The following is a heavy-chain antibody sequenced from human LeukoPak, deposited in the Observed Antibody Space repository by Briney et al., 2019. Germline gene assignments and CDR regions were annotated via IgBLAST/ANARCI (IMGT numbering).Heavy chain of an antibody. Sequence: PSETLSLTCAVSGGSISSGGYSWSWIRQPPGKGLEWIGYIYHSGSTYYNPSLKSRVTISVDTSKNQFSLKLSSVTAADTAVYYCARDHTNSVGYFDYWGQGTLVTVSS. V-gene: IGHV4-30-2*02. CDR3: ARDHTNSVGYFDY. CDR2: IYHSGST. D-gene: IGHD4-23*01. J-gene: IGHJ4*02. CDR1: GGSISSGGYS.